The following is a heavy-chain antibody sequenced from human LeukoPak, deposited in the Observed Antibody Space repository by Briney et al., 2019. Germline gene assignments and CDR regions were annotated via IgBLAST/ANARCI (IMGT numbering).Heavy chain of an antibody. J-gene: IGHJ4*02. CDR1: GGSISSSSYY. Sequence: SETLSLTCTVSGGSISSSSYYWGWIRQPPGKGLEWIGTIYYSGSTYYNPSLKSRVTISVDTSKNQFSLKLSSVTAADTAVYYCAREVILDYWGQGTLVTVSS. CDR3: AREVILDY. D-gene: IGHD3-16*02. V-gene: IGHV4-39*07. CDR2: IYYSGST.